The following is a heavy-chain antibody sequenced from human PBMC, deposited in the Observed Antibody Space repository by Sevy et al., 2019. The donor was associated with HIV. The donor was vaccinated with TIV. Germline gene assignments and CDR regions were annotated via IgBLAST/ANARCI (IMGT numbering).Heavy chain of an antibody. Sequence: GGSLRLSCAVSGLTFTYAWMSWVRQAPGKGLEWVGRIKSKVDGGTTDYGAPVKGSFTISREDSKNTLYLQMNSLKTEDTAVCYCATDPIIVLMVTDGMDVWGQGTTVTVSS. V-gene: IGHV3-15*01. CDR3: ATDPIIVLMVTDGMDV. CDR1: GLTFTYAW. J-gene: IGHJ6*02. CDR2: IKSKVDGGTT. D-gene: IGHD2-8*01.